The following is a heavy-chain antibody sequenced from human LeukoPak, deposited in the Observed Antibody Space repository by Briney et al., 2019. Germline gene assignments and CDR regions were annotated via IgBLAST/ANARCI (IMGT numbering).Heavy chain of an antibody. V-gene: IGHV1-46*01. CDR1: GYTFTSYY. CDR2: FNPSGAST. J-gene: IGHJ4*02. CDR3: AREEILARIRSFDY. D-gene: IGHD3-3*02. Sequence: ASVKVSCKASGYTFTSYYMHWVRQAPGEGLEWMGIFNPSGASTTYAQKFQGRVAMTRDTSTSTVYMELSSLRSEDTAVYYCAREEILARIRSFDYWGQGTLVTVSS.